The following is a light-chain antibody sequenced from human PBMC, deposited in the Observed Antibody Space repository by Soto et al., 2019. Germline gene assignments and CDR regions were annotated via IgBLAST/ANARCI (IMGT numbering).Light chain of an antibody. V-gene: IGKV3-11*01. CDR3: QQYGSSSWP. CDR1: QSVSSY. CDR2: AAT. J-gene: IGKJ1*01. Sequence: ESVLIQSAASRSLSTGERATLSCSASQSVSSYLAWYQQKPGQAPRLLISAATNRATGIPARFSGSGSRTDFTLTISSLEPEDFAVYYCQQYGSSSWPFGQGTKVDI.